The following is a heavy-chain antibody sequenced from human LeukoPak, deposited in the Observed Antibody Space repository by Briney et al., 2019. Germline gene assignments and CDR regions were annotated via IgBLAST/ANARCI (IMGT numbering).Heavy chain of an antibody. CDR2: IIPIFGTA. V-gene: IGHV1-69*06. J-gene: IGHJ4*02. D-gene: IGHD3-9*01. CDR3: ARGRGEDILTGYYDY. CDR1: GGTFSSYA. Sequence: SVKVSCKASGGTFSSYAISWVRQAPGQGLEWMGGIIPIFGTANYAQKYQGRVTITADKSTSTAYMELSSLRSEDTAVYYCARGRGEDILTGYYDYWGQGTLVTVSS.